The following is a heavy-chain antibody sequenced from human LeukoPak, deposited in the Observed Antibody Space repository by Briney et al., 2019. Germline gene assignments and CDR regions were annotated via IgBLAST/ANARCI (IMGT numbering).Heavy chain of an antibody. V-gene: IGHV1-24*01. Sequence: ASVKVSCKVSGYTLTELSIHWVRQAPGKGLECMGGFDPEDGETIYAQKFRGRVTMTEDTSTDTAYMELSSLRSEDTAVYYCATFSVTAAFDIWGQGTMVTVSS. D-gene: IGHD1-14*01. J-gene: IGHJ3*02. CDR1: GYTLTELS. CDR2: FDPEDGET. CDR3: ATFSVTAAFDI.